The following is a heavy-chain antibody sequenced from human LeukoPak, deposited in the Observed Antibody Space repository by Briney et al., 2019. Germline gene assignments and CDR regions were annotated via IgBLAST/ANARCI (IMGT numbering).Heavy chain of an antibody. CDR2: IWYDGSNK. CDR1: GFTFSSYG. V-gene: IGHV3-33*01. CDR3: ARDGAYGDYTDLDY. J-gene: IGHJ4*02. D-gene: IGHD4-17*01. Sequence: AGGSLRLSCAASGFTFSSYGMHWVRQAPGKGLEWVAVIWYDGSNKYYADFVKGRFTISRDNSKNTLYLQMNSLRAEDTAVYYCARDGAYGDYTDLDYWGQGTLVTVSS.